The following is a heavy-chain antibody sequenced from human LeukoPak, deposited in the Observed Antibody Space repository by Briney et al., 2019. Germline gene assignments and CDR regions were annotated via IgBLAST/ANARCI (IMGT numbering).Heavy chain of an antibody. J-gene: IGHJ5*01. CDR3: ARDSQLELDS. CDR1: GYTFSMYG. V-gene: IGHV1-18*01. D-gene: IGHD1-26*01. CDR2: ITTYNENT. Sequence: ASVKVSCKASGYTFSMYGISWVRQAPGQGLEWMGWITTYNENTNYAQKFQGRVTMTIDTSTSTAYMELRSLRYDDTAVYYCARDSQLELDSWGQGTLVTVS.